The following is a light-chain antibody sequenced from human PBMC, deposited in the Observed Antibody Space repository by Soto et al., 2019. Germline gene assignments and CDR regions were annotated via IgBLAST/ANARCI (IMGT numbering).Light chain of an antibody. CDR2: DES. J-gene: IGKJ2*01. Sequence: EIVLTQSPATLSSSPGEIATLSCRASQSVSSYLAGYQQKPGQAHRLLIYDESNWATGIPARFSGSGSATAFTLTIRRLGPEDFAVYYCQQRSNWPHTLGQGTKLEI. V-gene: IGKV3-11*01. CDR3: QQRSNWPHT. CDR1: QSVSSY.